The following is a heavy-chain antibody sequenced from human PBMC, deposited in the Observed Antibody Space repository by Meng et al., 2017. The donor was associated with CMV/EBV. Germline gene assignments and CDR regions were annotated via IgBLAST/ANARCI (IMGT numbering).Heavy chain of an antibody. CDR2: ISSSSSYI. J-gene: IGHJ6*02. CDR3: ARDGGMDV. CDR1: GFTFSIYS. Sequence: GESLKISCAASGFTFSIYSMNWVRQAPGKGLEWVSSISSSSSYIYYADSVKGRFTISRDNAKNSLYLQMNSLRAEDTAVYYCARDGGMDVWGQGTTVTVSS. V-gene: IGHV3-21*01.